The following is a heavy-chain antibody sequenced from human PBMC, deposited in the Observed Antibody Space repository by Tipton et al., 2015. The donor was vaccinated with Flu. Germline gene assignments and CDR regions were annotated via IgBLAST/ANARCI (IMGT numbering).Heavy chain of an antibody. CDR2: SGST. CDR1: GDSISRFY. J-gene: IGHJ4*02. CDR3: VRGSGSGPHVVFEF. D-gene: IGHD3-10*01. V-gene: IGHV4-59*08. Sequence: TLSLTCTVSGDSISRFYWSWIRQPPGKGLEWIGYSGSTNYNPSLKNRVTISLDTSKNQFSLQLKSVTASDTAVYFCVRGSGSGPHVVFEFWGGGKMVTVSS.